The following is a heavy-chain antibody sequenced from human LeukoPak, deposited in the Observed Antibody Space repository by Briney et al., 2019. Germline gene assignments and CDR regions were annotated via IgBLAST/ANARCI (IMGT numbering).Heavy chain of an antibody. CDR3: AKEGRIAVAHGFDY. CDR2: ISYDGSNK. V-gene: IGHV3-30*18. D-gene: IGHD6-19*01. J-gene: IGHJ4*02. CDR1: GVTFSSYG. Sequence: GRSLRLSCAASGVTFSSYGMRWGRQAPGGGLEWVAVISYDGSNKYYADSVKGRFTISRDNSKNTLYLQMNSLRAEDTAVYYCAKEGRIAVAHGFDYWGQGTLVTVSS.